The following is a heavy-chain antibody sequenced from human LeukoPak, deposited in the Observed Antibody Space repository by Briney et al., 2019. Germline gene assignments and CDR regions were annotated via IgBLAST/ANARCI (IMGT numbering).Heavy chain of an antibody. V-gene: IGHV3-15*01. CDR1: GFTFSNAW. CDR3: ARPLYSSSWWYFDL. Sequence: GGSLRLSCAASGFTFSNAWMTWVRQAPGKGLEWVGRIKSKTAGGTIDYAAPVKGRFTISRDDSKNTLYLQMNSLKASDTAMYYCARPLYSSSWWYFDLWGRGTLVTVSS. D-gene: IGHD6-13*01. CDR2: IKSKTAGGTI. J-gene: IGHJ2*01.